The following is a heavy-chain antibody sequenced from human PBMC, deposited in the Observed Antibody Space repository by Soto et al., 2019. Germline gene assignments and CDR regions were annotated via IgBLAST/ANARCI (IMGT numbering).Heavy chain of an antibody. D-gene: IGHD6-13*01. V-gene: IGHV3-30-3*01. Sequence: QVQLVESGGGVVQPGRSLRLSCAASGFTFSSYAMHWVRQAPGKGLEWVAVISYDGSNKYYADSVKGRFTISRDNSKNTLYLQMNSLRAEDTAVYYCARPSRSSWLNFDYWGQGTLVTVSS. CDR3: ARPSRSSWLNFDY. J-gene: IGHJ4*02. CDR2: ISYDGSNK. CDR1: GFTFSSYA.